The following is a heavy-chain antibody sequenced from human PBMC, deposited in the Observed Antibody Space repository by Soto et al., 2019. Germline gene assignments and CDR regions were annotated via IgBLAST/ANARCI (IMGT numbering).Heavy chain of an antibody. CDR3: AKGGRTIAARLTAFDI. V-gene: IGHV3-9*01. CDR2: ISWNSGSI. Sequence: EVQLVESGGGLVQPGRSLRLSCAASGFTFDDYAMHWVRQAPGKGLEWASGISWNSGSIGYADSVKGRFTISRDNAKNSLYLQMNSLRAEDTALYYCAKGGRTIAARLTAFDIWGQGTMVTVSS. J-gene: IGHJ3*02. D-gene: IGHD6-6*01. CDR1: GFTFDDYA.